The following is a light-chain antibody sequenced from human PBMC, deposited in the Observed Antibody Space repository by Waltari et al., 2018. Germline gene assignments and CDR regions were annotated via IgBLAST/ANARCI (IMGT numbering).Light chain of an antibody. CDR3: QQRSNWPPNT. Sequence: IVLTQSPATLSLSPGERATLSCRASQGVSSYLAWYQQKPGQAPRLLIYDASNRATGIPARFSGSGSGTDFTLTISSLEPEDFAVHYCQQRSNWPPNTFGQGTKLEIK. V-gene: IGKV3-11*01. CDR1: QGVSSY. CDR2: DAS. J-gene: IGKJ2*01.